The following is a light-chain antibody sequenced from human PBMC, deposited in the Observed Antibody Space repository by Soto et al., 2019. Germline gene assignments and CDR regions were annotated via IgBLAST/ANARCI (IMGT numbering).Light chain of an antibody. Sequence: QSVLTQPASVSGSPGQSITISCTGTTSDVGGFDYVSWYQQHPTKAPKLLIYGVRNRPSRISVRFSGSKSGNTASLTISGLQAEDEADYYCSSYTTRSTWVFGGGTKVTVL. CDR1: TSDVGGFDY. CDR3: SSYTTRSTWV. V-gene: IGLV2-14*01. J-gene: IGLJ3*02. CDR2: GVR.